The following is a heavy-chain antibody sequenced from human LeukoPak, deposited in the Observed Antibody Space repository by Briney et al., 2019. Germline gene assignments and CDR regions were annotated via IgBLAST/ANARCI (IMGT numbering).Heavy chain of an antibody. V-gene: IGHV3-21*01. J-gene: IGHJ4*02. D-gene: IGHD4-17*01. CDR3: ARDIGDAAFH. CDR1: GFTFNSYS. CDR2: IGSGGCYI. Sequence: KPGGSLRLSCAASGFTFNSYSMNWVRQAPGKGLEWVSSIGSGGCYIYYADSVKGRFTISRDNAKNSLYLQMNSLRAEDTAVYYCARDIGDAAFHWGQGTLVTVSS.